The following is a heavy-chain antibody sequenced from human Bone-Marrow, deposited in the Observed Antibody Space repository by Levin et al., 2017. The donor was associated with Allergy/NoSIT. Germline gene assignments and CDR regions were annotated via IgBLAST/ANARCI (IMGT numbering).Heavy chain of an antibody. J-gene: IGHJ5*02. CDR2: IQSNGKT. D-gene: IGHD3-10*01. V-gene: IGHV3-74*01. CDR3: ARDRFYSDSGSNFSWFDP. Sequence: GESLKISCAASGFTFSTYWMHWVRQAPGKGLVWVSRIQSNGKTNYADSVQGRFTISRDNAKNTLYLQMNSLTVEDTAVYYCARDRFYSDSGSNFSWFDPWGQGTLVTVSS. CDR1: GFTFSTYW.